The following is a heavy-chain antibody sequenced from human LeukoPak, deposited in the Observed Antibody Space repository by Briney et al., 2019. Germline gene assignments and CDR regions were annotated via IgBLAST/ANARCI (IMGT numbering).Heavy chain of an antibody. CDR3: ARERIVVVPAAIAVEYYYYGMDV. Sequence: ASVKVSCKASGYTFTSYYMHWVRQAPGQGLEWMGIINPSGGSTSYAQKFQGRVTTTRDTSTSTVYMELSSLRSEDTAAYYCARERIVVVPAAIAVEYYYYGMDVWGQGTTVTVSS. CDR1: GYTFTSYY. V-gene: IGHV1-46*01. D-gene: IGHD2-2*01. J-gene: IGHJ6*02. CDR2: INPSGGST.